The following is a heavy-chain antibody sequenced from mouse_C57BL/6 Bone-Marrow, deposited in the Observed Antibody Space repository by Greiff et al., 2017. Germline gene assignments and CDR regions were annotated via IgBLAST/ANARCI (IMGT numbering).Heavy chain of an antibody. D-gene: IGHD1-1*01. CDR2: IYPSDGST. CDR3: ARDYGGSYWYFEV. Sequence: VQLQQSGPELVKPGASVKLSCKASGYTFRSYDMNWVKQRPGQGLEWLGWIYPSDGSTKYNEKFKGKATLTVDTSSSTEYMEPHSLTSDDSAVYVSARDYGGSYWYFEVWGTGPTVTVSS. J-gene: IGHJ1*03. CDR1: GYTFRSYD. V-gene: IGHV1-85*01.